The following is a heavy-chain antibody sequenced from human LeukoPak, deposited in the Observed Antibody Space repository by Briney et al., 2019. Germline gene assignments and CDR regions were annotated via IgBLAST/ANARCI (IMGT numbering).Heavy chain of an antibody. CDR2: IYSGGST. CDR3: ARTNWNDADY. V-gene: IGHV3-66*02. D-gene: IGHD1-1*01. CDR1: GFTFSSYA. J-gene: IGHJ4*02. Sequence: GGSLRLSCAASGFTFSSYAMSWVRQAPGKGLEWVSVIYSGGSTYYADSVKGRFTISRDNSKNTLYLQMNSLRAEDTAVYYCARTNWNDADYWGQGTLVTVSS.